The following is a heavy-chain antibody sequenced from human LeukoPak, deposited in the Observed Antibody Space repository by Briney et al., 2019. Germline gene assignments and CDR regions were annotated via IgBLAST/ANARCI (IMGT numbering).Heavy chain of an antibody. CDR2: ICAYYSDT. V-gene: IGHV1-18*01. D-gene: IGHD6-13*01. Sequence: ASPNVSCKASRGTLTGYAISSVPQAPEQGLEWMGIICAYYSDTNHAEKVQGRDTMTRDTATGTAYMELRRLRSDDTAVYYCARRSAPGTFDGFDVWGQGTKVTVST. CDR1: RGTLTGYA. J-gene: IGHJ3*01. CDR3: ARRSAPGTFDGFDV.